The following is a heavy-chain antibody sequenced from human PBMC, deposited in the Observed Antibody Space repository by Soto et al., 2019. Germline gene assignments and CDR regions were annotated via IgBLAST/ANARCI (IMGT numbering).Heavy chain of an antibody. J-gene: IGHJ6*02. Sequence: QVQLVQSGAEVKKPGASVKVSCKASGYTFTSYGISWVRQAPGQGLEWMGWISAYNGNTNYAQKLQGRDTMTTDTSTSTAYMELRSLRSDDTAVYYCARDFIPEYGDYAVGYYGMDVWGQGTTVTVSS. CDR2: ISAYNGNT. CDR1: GYTFTSYG. D-gene: IGHD4-17*01. CDR3: ARDFIPEYGDYAVGYYGMDV. V-gene: IGHV1-18*01.